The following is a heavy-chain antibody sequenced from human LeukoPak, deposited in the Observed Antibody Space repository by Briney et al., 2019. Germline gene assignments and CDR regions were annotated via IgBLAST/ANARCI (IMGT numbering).Heavy chain of an antibody. Sequence: GGSLRLSCAASGFTFSSYSMNWVRQAPGKGLEWVSFISSSRSYIYYADSVKGRFTISRDNAKNSLYLQMNSLRAEDTAVYYCAKGHGWEAYYYYYYMDVWGKGTTVTISS. D-gene: IGHD1-26*01. J-gene: IGHJ6*03. CDR3: AKGHGWEAYYYYYYMDV. CDR2: ISSSRSYI. V-gene: IGHV3-21*01. CDR1: GFTFSSYS.